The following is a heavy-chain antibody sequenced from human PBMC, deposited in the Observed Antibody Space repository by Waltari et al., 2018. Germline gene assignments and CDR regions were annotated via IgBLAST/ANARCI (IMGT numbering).Heavy chain of an antibody. D-gene: IGHD6-13*01. CDR3: ARGGLYGQQLLESAFEI. CDR2: IIPMFGTA. V-gene: IGHV1-69*05. J-gene: IGHJ3*02. Sequence: QVQLVQSGAELKKPGSSVKVSCKVSGGSFSTHAITWVRQAPGQGSEWMGGIIPMFGTAKYAQKIQDRVNIKTDESMTTAYMHLSSLTSDDTAVYYCARGGLYGQQLLESAFEIWGQGTKVTVSS. CDR1: GGSFSTHA.